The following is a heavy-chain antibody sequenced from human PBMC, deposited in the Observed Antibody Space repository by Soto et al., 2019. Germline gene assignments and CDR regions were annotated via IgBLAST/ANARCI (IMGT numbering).Heavy chain of an antibody. J-gene: IGHJ2*01. D-gene: IGHD3-10*01. V-gene: IGHV1-3*01. CDR2: INAGNGNT. Sequence: ASVKVSCKASGYTFTSYAMHWVRQAPGQRLEWMGWINAGNGNTKYSQKFQGRVTITRDTSASTAYMELSSLRSEDTALYYCARGRITMVRGAHYWYFDLWGRGTLVTVSS. CDR1: GYTFTSYA. CDR3: ARGRITMVRGAHYWYFDL.